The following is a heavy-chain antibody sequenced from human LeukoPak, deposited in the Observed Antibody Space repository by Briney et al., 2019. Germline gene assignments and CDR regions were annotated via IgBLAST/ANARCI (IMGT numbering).Heavy chain of an antibody. D-gene: IGHD3-10*01. CDR2: FDPEDGET. V-gene: IGHV1-24*01. CDR3: ATDRPYYGSGSYYMTH. J-gene: IGHJ4*02. Sequence: GASVKVSCTVSGYTLTALSMHWVRQAPGKGLEWMGGFDPEDGETIYAQKFQGRVTMTEDTSTDTAYMELSSLRSEDTAVYYCATDRPYYGSGSYYMTHWGQGTLVTVSS. CDR1: GYTLTALS.